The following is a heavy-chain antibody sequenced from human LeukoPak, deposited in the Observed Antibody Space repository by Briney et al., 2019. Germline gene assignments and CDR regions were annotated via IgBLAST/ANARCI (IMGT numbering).Heavy chain of an antibody. CDR3: ARDPPEVVAATGFDY. J-gene: IGHJ4*02. CDR2: IGTAGDT. D-gene: IGHD2-15*01. Sequence: GGSLRLSCAASGFTFSDYDMHWVRQATGKGLEWVSAIGTAGDTYYTGSVKGRFTISRENAKNSLYLQMNSLRAGDTAVYYCARDPPEVVAATGFDYWGQGTLVTVSS. V-gene: IGHV3-13*01. CDR1: GFTFSDYD.